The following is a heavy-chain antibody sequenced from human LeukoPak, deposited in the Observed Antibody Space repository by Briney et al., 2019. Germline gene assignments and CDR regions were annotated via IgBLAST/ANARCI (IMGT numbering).Heavy chain of an antibody. CDR1: GGSISSGGDY. D-gene: IGHD5-24*01. CDR3: ARTNVEMATTFDY. Sequence: PSETLSLTCTVSGGSISSGGDYWSWIRQHPGKGLAWIGYIYYSGSTYYNPSLKSRVTISVDTSKNQFSLKLSSVTAADTAVYYCARTNVEMATTFDYWGQGTLVTVSS. CDR2: IYYSGST. J-gene: IGHJ4*02. V-gene: IGHV4-31*03.